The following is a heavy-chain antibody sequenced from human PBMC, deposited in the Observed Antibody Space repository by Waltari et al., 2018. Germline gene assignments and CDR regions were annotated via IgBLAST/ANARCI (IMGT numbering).Heavy chain of an antibody. J-gene: IGHJ4*02. CDR3: ATNLRMEWELLNYFDD. D-gene: IGHD1-26*01. CDR1: GGTFSSYA. CDR2: FSPIVGTA. V-gene: IGHV1-69*01. Sequence: QVQLVQSGAEVKKPGSSVKVSCKASGGTFSSYAISWVRQAPGQGLEWMGGFSPIVGTASYAQKCQGRVTITEDEATSTGYMELSSLRSEDTAVYYCATNLRMEWELLNYFDDWGQGTLVTVSS.